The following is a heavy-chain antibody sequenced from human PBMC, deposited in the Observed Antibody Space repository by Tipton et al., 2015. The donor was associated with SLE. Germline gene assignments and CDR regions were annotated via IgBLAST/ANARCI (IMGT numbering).Heavy chain of an antibody. Sequence: TLSLTCAVSGGSMSGYYLSWIRQSPWKGLEWIGYIHSGGSTNYNPSFNSRVTISSDTSRNQFSLTLTSVTVADTAVYYCARERAVAGDYSYMDVWGKGTTVTVSS. J-gene: IGHJ6*03. CDR1: GGSMSGYY. D-gene: IGHD6-19*01. CDR2: IHSGGST. CDR3: ARERAVAGDYSYMDV. V-gene: IGHV4-4*08.